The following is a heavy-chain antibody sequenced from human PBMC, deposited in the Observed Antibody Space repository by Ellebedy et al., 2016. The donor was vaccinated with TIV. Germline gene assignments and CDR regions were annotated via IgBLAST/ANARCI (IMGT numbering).Heavy chain of an antibody. D-gene: IGHD2/OR15-2a*01. CDR1: GFTFSNYW. J-gene: IGHJ6*02. V-gene: IGHV3-7*03. Sequence: GESLKISCAASGFTFSNYWMSWVRQAPGKGLEWVANIKQDGSEKYYVDSVKGRFTISRDNAKNSLYLQMNSLRAEDTAVYYCARAGEYCDFPQNCYAMDVWGQGTTVTVSS. CDR3: ARAGEYCDFPQNCYAMDV. CDR2: IKQDGSEK.